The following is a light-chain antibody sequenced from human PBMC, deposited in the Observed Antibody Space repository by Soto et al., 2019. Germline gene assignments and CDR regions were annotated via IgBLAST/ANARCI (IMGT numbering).Light chain of an antibody. CDR2: GAS. CDR3: QQYNNWPRT. J-gene: IGKJ1*01. V-gene: IGKV3-15*01. Sequence: EIVMTQSPATLSVSPGDRATLSCRASHIVNSNLAWYQQKPGQAPRLLIYGASTRATDIPARFSGSGSGTEFTLTISSLQSEDFAVYYCQQYNNWPRTFXQGTKVDIK. CDR1: HIVNSN.